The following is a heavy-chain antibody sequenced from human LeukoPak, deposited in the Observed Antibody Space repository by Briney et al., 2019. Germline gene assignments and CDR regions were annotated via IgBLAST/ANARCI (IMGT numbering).Heavy chain of an antibody. Sequence: SLRLSGASAGFTLSSYDMTWVRPAPGRGLEWGASIRPSGDNTYYGDSVKGRFTTSRANSKKTVYLQMNNTRVDDTAVYYCARVAGWHWFDPWGQGTLVTVSS. D-gene: IGHD6-19*01. CDR1: GFTLSSYD. V-gene: IGHV3-23*01. CDR3: ARVAGWHWFDP. CDR2: IRPSGDNT. J-gene: IGHJ5*02.